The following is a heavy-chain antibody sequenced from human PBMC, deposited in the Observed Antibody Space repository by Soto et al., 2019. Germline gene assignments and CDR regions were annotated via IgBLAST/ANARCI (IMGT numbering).Heavy chain of an antibody. J-gene: IGHJ4*02. CDR2: ISGSGGST. CDR3: AMAIPAAVSYFGY. V-gene: IGHV3-23*01. D-gene: IGHD2-2*01. CDR1: GFTFSSYA. Sequence: EVQLLESGGGLVQPGGSLRLSCAASGFTFSSYAMSWVRQAPGKGLEWVSAISGSGGSTYYADSVKGRFTISRDNSKNTLHLQMNSLRAEDTAVYYGAMAIPAAVSYFGYWGQGTLVTVSS.